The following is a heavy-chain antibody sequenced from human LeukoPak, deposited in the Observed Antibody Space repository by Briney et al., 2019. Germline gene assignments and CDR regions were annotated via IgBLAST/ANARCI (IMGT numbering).Heavy chain of an antibody. CDR2: ISSTGTYT. V-gene: IGHV3-11*06. CDR1: GFTLNDYY. CDR3: ARGGSSSWSIDY. Sequence: PGGSLRLSCAASGFTLNDYYMTWIRQAPGKGLEWVSYISSTGTYTNYADSVKGRFTISRDNAKNSLYLQMNSLRAEDTAVYYCARGGSSSWSIDYWGQGTLVTVSS. D-gene: IGHD6-13*01. J-gene: IGHJ4*02.